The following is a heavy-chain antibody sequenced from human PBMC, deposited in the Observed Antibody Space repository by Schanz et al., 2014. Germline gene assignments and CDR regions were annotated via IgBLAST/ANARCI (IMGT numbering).Heavy chain of an antibody. V-gene: IGHV4-59*01. CDR2: RDSSGST. Sequence: QVQLQESGPGLVKPSETLSLTCTVSGGSISSYYWSWIRQPPGKGLEWIGHRDSSGSTNYNPSLRGRVTISLDTSKNQFSLKLRSVTSADTAVYYCARDPGYSGQYGLDVWGQGTTVTVSS. J-gene: IGHJ6*02. CDR3: ARDPGYSGQYGLDV. D-gene: IGHD6-13*01. CDR1: GGSISSYY.